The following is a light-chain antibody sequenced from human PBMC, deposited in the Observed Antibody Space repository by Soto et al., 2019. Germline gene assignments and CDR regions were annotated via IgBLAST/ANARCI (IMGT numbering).Light chain of an antibody. Sequence: EIVLTQSPASLSLSPGESATLSCRASQSVSSHLAWFQQRPGQAPRLLIYGASNRATGIPARFGGSGSGTNFPLPISSLEPEDFAVYYCQQRSNWPPVLTFGGGTKVEIK. CDR3: QQRSNWPPVLT. J-gene: IGKJ4*01. V-gene: IGKV3-11*01. CDR2: GAS. CDR1: QSVSSH.